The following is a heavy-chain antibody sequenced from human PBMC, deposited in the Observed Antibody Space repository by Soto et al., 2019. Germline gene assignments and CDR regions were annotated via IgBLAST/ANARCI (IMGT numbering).Heavy chain of an antibody. Sequence: QVQLVQSGAEVKKPGASVKVSCKASGYTFTSYDINWVRQATGQGLEWMGWMNPNSGNTGYAQKFQGRVTMTRNTSISTAYMELSSLRSEYTAVYYCARVAVEQWLVWVNYWGHGTLVTVSS. CDR2: MNPNSGNT. CDR3: ARVAVEQWLVWVNY. V-gene: IGHV1-8*01. J-gene: IGHJ4*01. CDR1: GYTFTSYD. D-gene: IGHD6-19*01.